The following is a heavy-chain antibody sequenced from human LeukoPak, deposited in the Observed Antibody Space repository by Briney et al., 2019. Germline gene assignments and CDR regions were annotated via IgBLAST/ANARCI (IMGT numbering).Heavy chain of an antibody. CDR2: IWYDGSKK. J-gene: IGHJ1*01. Sequence: PGRSLRLSCAASGFTFSRYGMHWVRQAPGKGLEWVAVIWYDGSKKNYADSVKGRFTISRDNSKNTLNLQMNGLRAEDTAVYYCARVSEDYSSGWYEEYFQYWGQGTLVIVSS. V-gene: IGHV3-33*01. CDR1: GFTFSRYG. CDR3: ARVSEDYSSGWYEEYFQY. D-gene: IGHD6-19*01.